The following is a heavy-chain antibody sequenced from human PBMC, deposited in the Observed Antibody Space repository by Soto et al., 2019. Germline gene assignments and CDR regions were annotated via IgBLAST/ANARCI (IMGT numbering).Heavy chain of an antibody. V-gene: IGHV1-18*01. Sequence: ASVKVSCKASGGTFSSYTISWVRQAPGQGLEWMGWISAYNGNTNYAEKVRGRVTMTTDTSTSTAYMELNSLRAEDTAVYYCARIKLRFLEWLPPAAYFDYWGQGTLVTVSS. CDR3: ARIKLRFLEWLPPAAYFDY. J-gene: IGHJ4*02. CDR2: ISAYNGNT. CDR1: GGTFSSYT. D-gene: IGHD3-3*01.